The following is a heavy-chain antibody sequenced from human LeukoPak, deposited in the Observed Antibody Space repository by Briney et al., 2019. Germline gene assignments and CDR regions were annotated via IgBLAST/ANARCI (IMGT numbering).Heavy chain of an antibody. CDR3: AKDPDMIVVVISSFDY. V-gene: IGHV3-23*01. D-gene: IGHD3-22*01. CDR2: ISGSGRST. Sequence: PGGSLRLSCAASGFTFSSYAMSWVRQAPGKGLEWVSAISGSGRSTYYADSVKGRFTISRDNSKNTLYLQMNSLRAEDTAVYYCAKDPDMIVVVISSFDYWGQGTLVTVSS. J-gene: IGHJ4*02. CDR1: GFTFSSYA.